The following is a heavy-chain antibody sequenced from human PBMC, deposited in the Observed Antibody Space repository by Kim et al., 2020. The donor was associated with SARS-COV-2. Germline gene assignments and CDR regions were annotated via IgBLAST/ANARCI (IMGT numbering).Heavy chain of an antibody. Sequence: GESLKISCKGSGYSFTSYWIGWVRQMPGKGLEWMGIIYPGDSDTRYSPSFQGQVTISADKSISTAYLQWSSLKASDTAMYYCARQGGVEMATIDAFDIWGQGTMVTVSS. CDR2: IYPGDSDT. CDR3: ARQGGVEMATIDAFDI. CDR1: GYSFTSYW. D-gene: IGHD5-12*01. V-gene: IGHV5-51*01. J-gene: IGHJ3*02.